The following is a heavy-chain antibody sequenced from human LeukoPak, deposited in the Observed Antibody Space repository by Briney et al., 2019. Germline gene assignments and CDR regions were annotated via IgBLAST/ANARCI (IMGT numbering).Heavy chain of an antibody. CDR3: AKAEAYYDFWSGYSYFDY. CDR1: GFTLSSYA. D-gene: IGHD3-3*01. CDR2: ISGSGGST. V-gene: IGHV3-23*01. J-gene: IGHJ4*02. Sequence: GGSLRLSCAASGFTLSSYAMSWVRQAPGKGLEWVSAISGSGGSTYYADSVKGRFTISRDNSKNTLYLQMNSLRAEDTAVYYCAKAEAYYDFWSGYSYFDYWGQGTLVTVSS.